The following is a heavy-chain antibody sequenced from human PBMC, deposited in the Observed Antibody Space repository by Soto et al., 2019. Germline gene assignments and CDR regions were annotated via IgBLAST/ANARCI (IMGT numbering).Heavy chain of an antibody. Sequence: GGSLRLSCAVSGFTFSAYTMSWVRQPPGKGLEWVATISSISTYIKYADSVKGRFTISRDNARNSLYLQMDSLRVEDTAVYYCARVRIAARHSWGPGTLLTVSS. D-gene: IGHD6-6*01. J-gene: IGHJ4*02. CDR1: GFTFSAYT. CDR3: ARVRIAARHS. V-gene: IGHV3-21*01. CDR2: ISSISTYI.